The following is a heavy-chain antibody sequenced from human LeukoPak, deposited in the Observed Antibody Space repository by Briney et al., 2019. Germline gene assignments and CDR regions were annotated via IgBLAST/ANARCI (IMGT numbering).Heavy chain of an antibody. CDR1: GFTFSSYA. D-gene: IGHD2-2*01. J-gene: IGHJ4*02. Sequence: GWSLRLSCAASGFTFSSYAMSWVRQAPGKGLEWVSVISGSGTNTYYADSVKGRFTISRDNSKNTLYLQMNSLRAEDTALYYCVKHSAPVLAAARFDYWGQGNLVTVSS. V-gene: IGHV3-23*01. CDR3: VKHSAPVLAAARFDY. CDR2: ISGSGTNT.